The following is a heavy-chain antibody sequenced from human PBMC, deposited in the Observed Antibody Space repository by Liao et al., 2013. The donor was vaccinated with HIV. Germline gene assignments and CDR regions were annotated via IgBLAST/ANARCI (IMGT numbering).Heavy chain of an antibody. V-gene: IGHV4-39*07. CDR3: AREGWSRDFYYYYSMDV. D-gene: IGHD2-8*01. J-gene: IGHJ6*03. CDR2: IYYSGST. CDR1: GGSITSTTYY. Sequence: QLQLQESGPGLVKPSETLSLTCTVSGGSITSTTYYWGWIRQPPGKRLEWIGSIYYSGSTDYNPSLQSRVTISVDTSKSQFSLKLSSVTAADTAVYYCAREGWSRDFYYYYSMDVWGKGTTVTVSS.